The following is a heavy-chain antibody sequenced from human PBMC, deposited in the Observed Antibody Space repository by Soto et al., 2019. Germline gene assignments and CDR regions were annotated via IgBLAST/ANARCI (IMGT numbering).Heavy chain of an antibody. CDR3: ARDETYYDFWSGYPLNY. CDR2: ISSSGSTI. D-gene: IGHD3-3*01. CDR1: GFTFSDYY. V-gene: IGHV3-11*01. Sequence: PGGSVRLSCAASGFTFSDYYMSWIRQAPGKGLEWVSYISSSGSTIYYADSVKGRFTISRDNAKNSLYLQMNSLRAEDTAVYYCARDETYYDFWSGYPLNYWGQGTLVTVSS. J-gene: IGHJ4*02.